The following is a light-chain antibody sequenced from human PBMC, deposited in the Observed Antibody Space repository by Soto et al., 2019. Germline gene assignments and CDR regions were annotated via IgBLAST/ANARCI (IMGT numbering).Light chain of an antibody. Sequence: DIQMTQSPSTLSASVGDRVIITCRASQRISSWLAWYQQKPGKAPKLLIYDASNLESGVPSRFSGSGSGTDFTLTISSLQPEDFATYYCLQDYNYPWTFGQGTKVDIK. J-gene: IGKJ1*01. CDR2: DAS. V-gene: IGKV1-5*01. CDR1: QRISSW. CDR3: LQDYNYPWT.